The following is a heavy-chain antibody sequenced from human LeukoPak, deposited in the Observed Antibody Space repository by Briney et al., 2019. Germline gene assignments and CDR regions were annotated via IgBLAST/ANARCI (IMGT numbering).Heavy chain of an antibody. V-gene: IGHV3-43*01. Sequence: GGSLRLSCAASGFTFDDYTMHWVRQAPGKGLEWVSLISWDGGSTYYADSVKGRFTISRDNSKNSLYLQMNSLRTEDTALYYCAKNRGEPYYYMDVWGKGTTVTVSS. J-gene: IGHJ6*03. CDR2: ISWDGGST. D-gene: IGHD1-14*01. CDR1: GFTFDDYT. CDR3: AKNRGEPYYYMDV.